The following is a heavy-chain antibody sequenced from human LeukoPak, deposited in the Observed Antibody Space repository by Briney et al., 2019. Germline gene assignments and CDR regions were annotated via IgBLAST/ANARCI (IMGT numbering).Heavy chain of an antibody. J-gene: IGHJ3*02. D-gene: IGHD2-15*01. V-gene: IGHV4-39*01. CDR2: IYYSGST. CDR1: GGSITTTTYY. CDR3: ARHCSDSNCYRLDAFDI. Sequence: SETLSLTCTVSGGSITTTTYYWDWIRQPPGKGLGYVGSIYYSGSTYYTPSLKSRVTISIDTAKNQFSLKLISVTAADTAVHFCARHCSDSNCYRLDAFDIWGQGTLVTVSS.